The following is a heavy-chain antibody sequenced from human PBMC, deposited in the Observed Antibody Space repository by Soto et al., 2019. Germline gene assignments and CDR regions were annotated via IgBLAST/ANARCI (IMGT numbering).Heavy chain of an antibody. Sequence: PGGSLRLSCAASGFTFSDYDMSWIRQAPGKGLEWVSYISSSSSYTNYADSVKGRFTISRDNAKNSLYLQMNSLRAEDTAVYYCARDQDYSSSWYYFDYWGQGTLVTVSS. CDR1: GFTFSDYD. V-gene: IGHV3-11*05. CDR3: ARDQDYSSSWYYFDY. D-gene: IGHD6-13*01. J-gene: IGHJ4*02. CDR2: ISSSSSYT.